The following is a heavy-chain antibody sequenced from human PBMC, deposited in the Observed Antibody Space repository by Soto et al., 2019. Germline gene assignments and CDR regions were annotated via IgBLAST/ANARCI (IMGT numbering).Heavy chain of an antibody. V-gene: IGHV4-34*01. Sequence: PSETLSLTCAVYGGSFSGYYWSWIRQPPGKGLEWIGEINHSGSTNYNPSLKSRVTISVDTSKNQFSLKLSSVTAADTAVYYCATDGYSSFYYWGQGTLVTVSS. CDR1: GGSFSGYY. CDR3: ATDGYSSFYY. J-gene: IGHJ4*02. D-gene: IGHD6-13*01. CDR2: INHSGST.